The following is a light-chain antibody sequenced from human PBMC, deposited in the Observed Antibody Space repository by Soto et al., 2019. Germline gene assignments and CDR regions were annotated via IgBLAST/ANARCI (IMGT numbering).Light chain of an antibody. V-gene: IGLV2-8*01. Sequence: QSALTQPPSASGSPGQSVTISCTGTSSDVGGYNYVSWYQHHPGKAPKVMIYEVSMRPSGVPDRFSGSKSVNTASLTVSGLQTEDEADYYCNSYAGSNGVVFGGGTKLTVL. J-gene: IGLJ2*01. CDR3: NSYAGSNGVV. CDR2: EVS. CDR1: SSDVGGYNY.